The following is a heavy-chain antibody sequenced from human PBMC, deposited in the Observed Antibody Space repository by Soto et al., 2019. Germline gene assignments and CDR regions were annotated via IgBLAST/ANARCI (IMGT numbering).Heavy chain of an antibody. Sequence: GGSLRLSCAASGFSFSSYSMNWVRQAPGKGLEWLSYISGTGSIYYADSVKRRFTISRDNAKQSLYLQMNSLRDEDTAVYYCARDRYGSGSLFDSWGQGTLVTVSS. V-gene: IGHV3-48*02. J-gene: IGHJ4*02. CDR3: ARDRYGSGSLFDS. D-gene: IGHD3-10*01. CDR2: ISGTGSI. CDR1: GFSFSSYS.